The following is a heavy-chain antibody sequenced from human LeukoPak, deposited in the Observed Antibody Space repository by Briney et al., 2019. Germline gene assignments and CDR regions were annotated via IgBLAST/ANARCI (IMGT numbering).Heavy chain of an antibody. J-gene: IGHJ4*02. D-gene: IGHD6-13*01. V-gene: IGHV4-61*01. CDR1: GGSVGSGSYY. Sequence: SSETLSLTCTVSGGSVGSGSYYWSWIRQPPGKGLEWIGYIYYSGSTNYNPSLKSRVTISVDTSKNQFSLKLSSVTAADTAVYYCARDSPYSSSWYAARYWGQGTLVTVSS. CDR3: ARDSPYSSSWYAARY. CDR2: IYYSGST.